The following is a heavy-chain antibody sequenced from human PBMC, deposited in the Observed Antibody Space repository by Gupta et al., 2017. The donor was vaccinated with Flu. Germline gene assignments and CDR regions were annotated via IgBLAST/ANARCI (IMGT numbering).Heavy chain of an antibody. CDR1: GFTFSSYA. CDR3: AKDRRAGWELLLPY. Sequence: EVQLLESGGGLVRPGEALRLSCETSGFTFSSYAMTWVRLAPGKGLEWVSSISGSGDSKYYTDAVKGRFTISRDNSKNTLYLQMRSIRGEETAVYYCAKDRRAGWELLLPYGCQGTMVTVYS. J-gene: IGHJ4*02. V-gene: IGHV3-23*01. CDR2: ISGSGDSK. D-gene: IGHD4-23*01.